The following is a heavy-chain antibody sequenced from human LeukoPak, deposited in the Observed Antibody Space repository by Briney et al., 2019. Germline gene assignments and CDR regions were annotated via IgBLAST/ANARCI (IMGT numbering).Heavy chain of an antibody. Sequence: GGSLRLSCAASGFTFSSYGMHGVRQATGKALECVAVIWYDGSNKYYADSVKGRFTISRDNSKNTLYLQMNSLRAEDTAVYYCARGPSAYPKCFDYWGQGTLVTVSS. J-gene: IGHJ4*02. V-gene: IGHV3-33*01. CDR3: ARGPSAYPKCFDY. CDR1: GFTFSSYG. CDR2: IWYDGSNK. D-gene: IGHD5-12*01.